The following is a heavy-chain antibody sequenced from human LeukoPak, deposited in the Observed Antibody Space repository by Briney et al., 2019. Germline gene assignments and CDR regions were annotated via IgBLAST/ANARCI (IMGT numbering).Heavy chain of an antibody. J-gene: IGHJ4*02. CDR2: ISGSGGST. CDR3: AKTYDSSGYIPFDY. V-gene: IGHV3-23*01. Sequence: GGSLRLSCAASGFTFSSYAMSWVRQAPGKGLEWVSAISGSGGSTYYADSVKGRFTISRDNSKNTLYLQMNSLRAEDTAVYYCAKTYDSSGYIPFDYWGQGTWSPSPQ. D-gene: IGHD3-22*01. CDR1: GFTFSSYA.